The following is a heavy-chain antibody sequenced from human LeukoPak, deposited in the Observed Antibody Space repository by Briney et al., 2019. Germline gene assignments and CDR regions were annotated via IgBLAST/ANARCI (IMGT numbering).Heavy chain of an antibody. V-gene: IGHV3-53*01. J-gene: IGHJ6*03. CDR2: VYSGVST. CDR1: GFTVSGNY. Sequence: PGGSLRLSCAASGFTVSGNYISWLRQAPGKGLEWVSVVYSGVSTYYADSVKGRFTVSRDSSKNTLYLQMDSLRAEDTAVYYCARLRETTVTRDDSYYYMDVWGKGTTVTVFS. D-gene: IGHD4-17*01. CDR3: ARLRETTVTRDDSYYYMDV.